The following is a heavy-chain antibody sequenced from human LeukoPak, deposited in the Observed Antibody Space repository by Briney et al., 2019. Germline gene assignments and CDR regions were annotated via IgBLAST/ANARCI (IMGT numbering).Heavy chain of an antibody. CDR3: ARRGEAMDPFDY. V-gene: IGHV5-51*01. CDR2: IYPRDSDT. J-gene: IGHJ4*02. D-gene: IGHD5-18*01. Sequence: LGESLKISCKASGYIFTNYWIGWVRQMPGKGLEWMGIIYPRDSDTRYSPSFQGQVTISADKSINTAYLQWSSLKASDTAIYYCARRGEAMDPFDYWGQGTLVTVSS. CDR1: GYIFTNYW.